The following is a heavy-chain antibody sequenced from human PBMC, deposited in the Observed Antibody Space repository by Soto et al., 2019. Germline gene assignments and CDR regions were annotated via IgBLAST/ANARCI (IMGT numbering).Heavy chain of an antibody. J-gene: IGHJ4*02. CDR2: VYYRGRS. CDR1: GGSVSSGSYY. V-gene: IGHV4-39*01. CDR3: VSQRTTVPTQAYFDY. D-gene: IGHD4-17*01. Sequence: ASETLSLTCTVSGGSVSSGSYYWSWIRQPPGKRLEWIGSVYYRGRSYSKSSVKSRVTISVDTSKNRFSLSLNSVTASDTAVYFCVSQRTTVPTQAYFDYWGPGALVTVSS.